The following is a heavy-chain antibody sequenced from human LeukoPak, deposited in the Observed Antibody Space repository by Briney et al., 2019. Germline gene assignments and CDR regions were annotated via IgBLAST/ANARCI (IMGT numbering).Heavy chain of an antibody. Sequence: ASVKVSCKASGGTFSSYAISWVRQAPGQGLEWMGGIIPIFGTANYAQKFQGRVTITTDESTSTAYMELSSLRSEDTAVYYCAREFGSGRSRALDIWGQGTMVTVSS. CDR1: GGTFSSYA. J-gene: IGHJ3*02. D-gene: IGHD3-10*01. V-gene: IGHV1-69*05. CDR2: IIPIFGTA. CDR3: AREFGSGRSRALDI.